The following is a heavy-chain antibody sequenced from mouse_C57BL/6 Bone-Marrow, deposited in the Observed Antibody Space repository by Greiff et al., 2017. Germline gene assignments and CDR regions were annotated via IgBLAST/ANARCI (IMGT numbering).Heavy chain of an antibody. CDR2: IYPRSGNT. CDR3: ARFITTVVVFDY. D-gene: IGHD1-1*01. Sequence: QVQLKESGAELARPGASVKLSCKASGYTFTSYGISWVKQRTGQGLEWIGEIYPRSGNTYYNEKFKGKATLTADKSSSTAYMELRSLTSEDSAVYFCARFITTVVVFDYWGQGTTLTVSS. CDR1: GYTFTSYG. J-gene: IGHJ2*01. V-gene: IGHV1-81*01.